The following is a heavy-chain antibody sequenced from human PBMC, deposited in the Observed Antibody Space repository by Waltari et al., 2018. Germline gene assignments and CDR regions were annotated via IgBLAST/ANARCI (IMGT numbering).Heavy chain of an antibody. V-gene: IGHV4-59*11. CDR1: GGSISSHY. Sequence: QVQLQESGPGLVKPSETLSLTCTVSGGSISSHYWSWIRQPTGKGLEWIGYIYYSGSTNYNPSLKSRVTISVDTSKNQFSLKLSSVTAADTAVYYCATRTGANWYFDLWGRGTLVIVSS. CDR3: ATRTGANWYFDL. J-gene: IGHJ2*01. D-gene: IGHD7-27*01. CDR2: IYYSGST.